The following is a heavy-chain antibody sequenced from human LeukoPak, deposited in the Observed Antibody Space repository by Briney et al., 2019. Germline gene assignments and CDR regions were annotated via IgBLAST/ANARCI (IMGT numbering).Heavy chain of an antibody. Sequence: GASVKVSCKASGYTFTSYYMHWVRQAPGQGLEWMGIINPSGGSTNYAQKFQGRVTMTRDTSTSTVYMELSSLRSEDTAVYYCARGHVYCSSTSCSLSWFDPWGQGTLVTVSS. CDR2: INPSGGST. J-gene: IGHJ5*02. CDR3: ARGHVYCSSTSCSLSWFDP. V-gene: IGHV1-46*01. CDR1: GYTFTSYY. D-gene: IGHD2-2*01.